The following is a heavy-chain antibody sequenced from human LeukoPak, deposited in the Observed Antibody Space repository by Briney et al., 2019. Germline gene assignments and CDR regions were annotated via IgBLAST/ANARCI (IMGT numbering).Heavy chain of an antibody. V-gene: IGHV1-46*01. CDR2: INPSGGST. CDR3: ARWSYDSSGYPNYFDY. CDR1: GYTFTSYY. J-gene: IGHJ4*02. Sequence: ASVKVFCKASGYTFTSYYMHWVRQAPGQGLEWMGIINPSGGSTSYAQKFQGRVTMTRDTSTSTVYMELSSLRSEDTAVYYCARWSYDSSGYPNYFDYWGQGTLVTVSS. D-gene: IGHD3-22*01.